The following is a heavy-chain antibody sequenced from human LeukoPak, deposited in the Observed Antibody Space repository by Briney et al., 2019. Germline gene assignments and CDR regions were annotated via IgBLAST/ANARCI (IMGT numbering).Heavy chain of an antibody. V-gene: IGHV3-30-3*01. J-gene: IGHJ4*02. CDR2: ISYDGSNK. CDR3: ARGPLGAYCGGDCLHYFDY. CDR1: GFTFSSYA. Sequence: PGGSLRLSCAASGFTFSSYAMHWVRQAPGKGLEWVAVISYDGSNKYYADSVKGRFTISRDNSKNKLYLQMNSLRAEDTAVYYCARGPLGAYCGGDCLHYFDYWGQGTLVTVSS. D-gene: IGHD2-21*02.